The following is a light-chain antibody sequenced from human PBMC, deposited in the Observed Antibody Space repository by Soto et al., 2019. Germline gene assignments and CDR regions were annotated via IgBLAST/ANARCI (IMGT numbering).Light chain of an antibody. J-gene: IGKJ4*01. Sequence: EIVMTQSPATLSVSPGARATLSCRASQSVSTTLAWYQQKPGQAPSLLIYGASTRATDIPARFSGSGSGTEFTLTISSLQSEYVAVYYCQQYTNWPPGLTFGGGTKVDIK. V-gene: IGKV3D-15*01. CDR1: QSVSTT. CDR3: QQYTNWPPGLT. CDR2: GAS.